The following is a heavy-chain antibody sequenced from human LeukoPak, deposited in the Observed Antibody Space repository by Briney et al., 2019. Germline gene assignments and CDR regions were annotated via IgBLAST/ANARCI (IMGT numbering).Heavy chain of an antibody. V-gene: IGHV6-1*01. Sequence: SQTLSLTCAISGDSVSSNSAAWNWIRQSPSRGLEWLGRTYYRSKWYNDYAVSVKSRITINPDTSKNQFSLQLNPVTPEDTAVYYCASNYYDSSGYWGPFGYWGQGTLVTVSS. CDR2: TYYRSKWYN. J-gene: IGHJ4*02. CDR1: GDSVSSNSAA. CDR3: ASNYYDSSGYWGPFGY. D-gene: IGHD3-22*01.